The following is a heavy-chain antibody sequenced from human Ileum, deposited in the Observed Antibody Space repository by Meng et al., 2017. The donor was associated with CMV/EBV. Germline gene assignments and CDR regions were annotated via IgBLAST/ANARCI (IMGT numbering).Heavy chain of an antibody. CDR3: ARIAAAVVYAFDI. V-gene: IGHV3-21*01. J-gene: IGHJ3*02. D-gene: IGHD6-13*01. CDR2: ISSSSSYI. Sequence: GGSLRLSCAASGFTFSSYSMNWVRQAPGKGLEWVSSISSSSSYIYYADSVKGRFTISRDNAKNSLYLQMNSLRAEDTAVYYCARIAAAVVYAFDIWGQGTRVT. CDR1: GFTFSSYS.